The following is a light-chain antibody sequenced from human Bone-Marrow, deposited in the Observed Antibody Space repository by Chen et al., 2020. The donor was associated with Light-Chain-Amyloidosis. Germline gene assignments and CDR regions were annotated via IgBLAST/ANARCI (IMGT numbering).Light chain of an antibody. Sequence: QSVLTQPPAASGTPGXSVTXAXSGASSNIXINSVYWYQHFPGAAPNLLIPRNNQRPSGGPDRFSASESGTSAFLAISGLRSEDEADYYCAAGDGSLGGYVFGTGTKVIVL. CDR2: RNN. CDR3: AAGDGSLGGYV. CDR1: SSNIXINS. V-gene: IGLV1-47*01. J-gene: IGLJ1*01.